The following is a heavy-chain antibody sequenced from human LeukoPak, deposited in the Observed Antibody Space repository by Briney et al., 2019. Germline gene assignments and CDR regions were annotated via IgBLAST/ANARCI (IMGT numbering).Heavy chain of an antibody. CDR2: ISAYNGNT. D-gene: IGHD3-10*01. V-gene: IGHV1-18*01. Sequence: ASVKVSCKASGYTFTSYGISWVRQAPGQGLEWMGWISAYNGNTNYAQKLQGRVTMTTDTSTSTAYMELRSLRSDDTAVYYYARGITMVRGSPPYQDYWGQGTLVTVSS. J-gene: IGHJ4*02. CDR1: GYTFTSYG. CDR3: ARGITMVRGSPPYQDY.